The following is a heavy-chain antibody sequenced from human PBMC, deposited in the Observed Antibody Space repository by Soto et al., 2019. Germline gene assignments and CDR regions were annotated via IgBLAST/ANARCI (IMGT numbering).Heavy chain of an antibody. Sequence: EVQVLESGGGLVQPGGSLRLSCAASGFTFSNYAMSWVRQAPGKGLEWVSTIHGGGDYTDYTESVKGRFTISRDNSRNTLFLQMNSLRAEDTAVYYCAKNRGSGSYTNWIFEVWGRGTLVTVSS. D-gene: IGHD1-26*01. CDR3: AKNRGSGSYTNWIFEV. CDR2: IHGGGDYT. V-gene: IGHV3-23*01. CDR1: GFTFSNYA. J-gene: IGHJ2*01.